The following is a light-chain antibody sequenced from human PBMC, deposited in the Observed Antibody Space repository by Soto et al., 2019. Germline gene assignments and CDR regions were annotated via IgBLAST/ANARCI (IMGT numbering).Light chain of an antibody. V-gene: IGLV1-36*01. CDR2: YDD. CDR1: SSNIGNNA. CDR3: AAWDDNLNGVV. J-gene: IGLJ2*01. Sequence: QSVLTQPPSVSEAPRQRVTISCSGSSSNIGNNAVNWYQQLPGKAPKLLIYYDDLLPSGVSDRFSGSKSGTSASLAISGLQSEEEADYYCAAWDDNLNGVVFGGGTKVTVL.